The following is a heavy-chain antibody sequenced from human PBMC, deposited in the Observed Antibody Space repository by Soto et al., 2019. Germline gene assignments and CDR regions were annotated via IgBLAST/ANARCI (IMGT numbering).Heavy chain of an antibody. CDR3: ARDRYCSGGSCYEDWFDP. V-gene: IGHV1-18*01. D-gene: IGHD2-15*01. CDR1: GYTFTSYG. J-gene: IGHJ5*02. Sequence: QVPLVQSGAEVKKPGASVKVSCKASGYTFTSYGISWVRQAPGQGLEWMGWISAYNGNTNYAQKLQGRVTMTTDTSTSTAYMELRSLRSDDTAVYYCARDRYCSGGSCYEDWFDPWGQGTLVTVSS. CDR2: ISAYNGNT.